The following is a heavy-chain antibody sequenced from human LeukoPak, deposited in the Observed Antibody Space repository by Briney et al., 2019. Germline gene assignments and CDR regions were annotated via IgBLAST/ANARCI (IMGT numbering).Heavy chain of an antibody. D-gene: IGHD7-27*01. CDR2: ISSSSIYI. V-gene: IGHV3-21*06. CDR1: GFIFSSYS. J-gene: IGHJ4*02. Sequence: GGSLRLSCAASGFIFSSYSMNWVRQAPGKGLEWVSSISSSSIYIYYADSVKGRFTISRDNAKISLYLQMNSLRAEDTAMYYCAREEGGKLGIDYYFDYWGQGTLVTVSS. CDR3: AREEGGKLGIDYYFDY.